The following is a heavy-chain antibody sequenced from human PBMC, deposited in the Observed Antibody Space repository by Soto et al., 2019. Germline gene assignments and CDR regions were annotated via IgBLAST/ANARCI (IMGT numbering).Heavy chain of an antibody. CDR3: ARDTIFGVVSYYYYGMDV. J-gene: IGHJ6*02. CDR1: GYTFTSYG. D-gene: IGHD3-3*01. V-gene: IGHV1-18*04. Sequence: ASVKVSCKASGYTFTSYGISWVRQAPGQGLEWMGWISAYNGNTNYAQKLQGRVTMTTDTSTSTAYMGLRSLRSDDTAVYYCARDTIFGVVSYYYYGMDVWGQGTTVTVSS. CDR2: ISAYNGNT.